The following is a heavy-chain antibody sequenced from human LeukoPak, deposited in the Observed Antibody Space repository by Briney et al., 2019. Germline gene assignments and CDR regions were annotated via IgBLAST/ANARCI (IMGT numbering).Heavy chain of an antibody. CDR3: ARRPRGYALDV. Sequence: PGGSLRLSCAASGFTFSSYAMSWVRQAPGKGLERVALISTDSINKYYADSVAGRFTVSRDDSNNTLFLHLDTLKTEDTAVYFCARRPRGYALDVWGQGTMVTVS. V-gene: IGHV3-30*04. J-gene: IGHJ3*01. CDR1: GFTFSSYA. CDR2: ISTDSINK.